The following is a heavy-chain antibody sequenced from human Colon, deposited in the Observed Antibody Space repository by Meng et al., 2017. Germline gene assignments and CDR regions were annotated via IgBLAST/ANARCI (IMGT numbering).Heavy chain of an antibody. D-gene: IGHD6-19*01. CDR1: GGSISNYY. CDR2: IYYSGTT. V-gene: IGHV4-59*01. J-gene: IGHJ5*02. CDR3: AGDSSGYNWLDP. Sequence: QGQVQESGPGLVKPSDTLSLTCTVSGGSISNYYWSWIWQPPGKGLEWIGYIYYSGTTNYNPSLKSRVTISIDTSKNQFSLKLNSVTAADTAVYYCAGDSSGYNWLDPWGQGTLVTVSS.